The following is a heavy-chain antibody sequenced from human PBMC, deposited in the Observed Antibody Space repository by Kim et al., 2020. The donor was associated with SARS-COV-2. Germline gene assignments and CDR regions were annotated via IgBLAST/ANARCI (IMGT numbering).Heavy chain of an antibody. CDR3: TKVPILRRFDISGSFDY. J-gene: IGHJ4*02. CDR2: ITWNSGNI. D-gene: IGHD3-22*01. V-gene: IGHV3-9*01. CDR1: GFTFGDYA. Sequence: GGSLRLSCAASGFTFGDYAMHWVRQTPRKGLEWVSGITWNSGNIGYADSVKGRFTISRDNAKNSLYLQMNSLRAEDTALYYCTKVPILRRFDISGSFDYWGQGTLVTVSS.